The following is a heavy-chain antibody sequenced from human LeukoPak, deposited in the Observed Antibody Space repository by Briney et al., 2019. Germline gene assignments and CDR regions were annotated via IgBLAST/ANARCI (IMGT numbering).Heavy chain of an antibody. D-gene: IGHD3-10*01. J-gene: IGHJ4*02. CDR2: ISSSGSTI. Sequence: VGSLRLSCAASGFTFSDYYMSWIRQAPGEGLGWVSYISSSGSTIYYADSVKGRFTISRDNAKNSLYLQMNSLRAEDTAVYYCARNIKGYYYGSGSVDYWGQGTLVTVSS. V-gene: IGHV3-11*01. CDR3: ARNIKGYYYGSGSVDY. CDR1: GFTFSDYY.